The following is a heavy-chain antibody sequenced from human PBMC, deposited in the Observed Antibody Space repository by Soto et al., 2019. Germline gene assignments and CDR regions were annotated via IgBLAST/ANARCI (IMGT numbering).Heavy chain of an antibody. CDR2: INPSGGST. CDR1: GYTFTSYY. J-gene: IGHJ6*03. D-gene: IGHD2-2*01. Sequence: ASVKVSCKASGYTFTSYYMHWVRQAPGQGLEWMGIINPSGGSTSYAQKFQGRVTMTRDTSTSTVYMELSSLRSEDAAVYYCARGYCSSTSCYEGYYYYMDVWGKGTTVTVSS. V-gene: IGHV1-46*03. CDR3: ARGYCSSTSCYEGYYYYMDV.